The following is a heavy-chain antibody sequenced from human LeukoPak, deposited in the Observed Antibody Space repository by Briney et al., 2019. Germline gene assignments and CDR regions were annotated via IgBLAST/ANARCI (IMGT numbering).Heavy chain of an antibody. V-gene: IGHV7-4-1*02. CDR2: INTNTGNP. D-gene: IGHD6-13*01. Sequence: ASVKVSCKASGYTFTSYAMNWVRQAPGQGLEWMGWINTNTGNPTYAQGFTGRFVFSLDTSVSTAYPQISSLKAEDTAVYYCARGTAGIAAAGTLDYWGQGTLVTVSS. J-gene: IGHJ4*02. CDR3: ARGTAGIAAAGTLDY. CDR1: GYTFTSYA.